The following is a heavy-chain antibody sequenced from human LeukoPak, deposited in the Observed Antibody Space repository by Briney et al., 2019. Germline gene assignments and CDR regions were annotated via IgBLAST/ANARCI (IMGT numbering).Heavy chain of an antibody. D-gene: IGHD1-26*01. CDR3: ARSGSYFDS. CDR1: GGSISNYY. J-gene: IGHJ4*02. V-gene: IGHV4-59*01. CDR2: IYYSGST. Sequence: SETLSLTCTVSGGSISNYYWSWIRQPPGKGLEWIGSIYYSGSTNYNPSLKSRATLSVDTSKNHFSLKLTSVTAADTAVYYCARSGSYFDSWGQGTLVTVSS.